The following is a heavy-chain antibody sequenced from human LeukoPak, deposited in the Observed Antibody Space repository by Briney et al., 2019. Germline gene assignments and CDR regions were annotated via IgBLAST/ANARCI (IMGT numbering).Heavy chain of an antibody. J-gene: IGHJ4*02. CDR3: ARVYGSGWTNPIDY. CDR1: GFTFSSYW. Sequence: PGGSLRLSCAASGFTFSSYWMHWVRQAPGNGLVWVSRINSDGSSTSYADSVKGRFTISRDNAKNTLYLQMNSLRAEDTAVYYCARVYGSGWTNPIDYWGQGTLVTVSS. D-gene: IGHD6-19*01. CDR2: INSDGSST. V-gene: IGHV3-74*01.